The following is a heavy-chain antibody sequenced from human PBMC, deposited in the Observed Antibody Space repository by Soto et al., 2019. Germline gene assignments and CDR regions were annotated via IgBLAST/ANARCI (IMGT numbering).Heavy chain of an antibody. J-gene: IGHJ4*02. CDR2: INAGNRNT. D-gene: IGHD1-20*01. V-gene: IGHV1-3*05. CDR1: GYTFTSYD. Sequence: QVPLVQSGAEEKKPGASVKVSCKASGYTFTSYDMHWVRQAPGQRLEWMGWINAGNRNTKYSQKFQGRVTITRDTSASTAYMELSSLRSEDTAVYYCATDKITGILDYWGQGPPVTASS. CDR3: ATDKITGILDY.